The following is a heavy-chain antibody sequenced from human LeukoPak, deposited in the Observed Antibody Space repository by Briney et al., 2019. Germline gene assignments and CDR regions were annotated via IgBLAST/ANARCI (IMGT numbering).Heavy chain of an antibody. CDR2: ISSSGSTI. V-gene: IGHV3-11*04. D-gene: IGHD2-2*01. CDR3: ARVLGYCSSTSCSGWFDP. CDR1: GFTFSDYY. Sequence: GGSLRLSCAASGFTFSDYYMSWIRQAPGKGLEWVSYISSSGSTIYYADSVKGRFTISRDNAKNSLYLQMNSLRAEDTAVYYCARVLGYCSSTSCSGWFDPWGQGTLVTVSS. J-gene: IGHJ5*02.